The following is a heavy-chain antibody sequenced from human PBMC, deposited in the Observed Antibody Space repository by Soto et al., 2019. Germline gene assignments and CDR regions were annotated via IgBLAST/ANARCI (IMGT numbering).Heavy chain of an antibody. D-gene: IGHD1-1*01. V-gene: IGHV1-69*01. CDR1: GDKFSTYA. CDR2: IITFFGAA. Sequence: QVQLVQSGAEVRKPGSSVRVACKVSGDKFSTYAINWVRQVPGQGLEWLGGIITFFGAAMYAQKFQGRVTITADESATTAYMELSSLRSEDTAVYYCARGGKERFRGSGMDVWGQGTTVTVSS. CDR3: ARGGKERFRGSGMDV. J-gene: IGHJ6*02.